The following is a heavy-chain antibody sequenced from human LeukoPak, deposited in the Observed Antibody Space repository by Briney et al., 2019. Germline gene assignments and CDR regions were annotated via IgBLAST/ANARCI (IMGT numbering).Heavy chain of an antibody. V-gene: IGHV3-66*01. CDR1: GLTVGVDC. D-gene: IGHD6-19*01. J-gene: IGHJ4*02. Sequence: GGSQRLSCAVSGLTVGVDCVSWVSQAPGKGLEWVSVMYGNSETVYGDSVKARSTISRDNSRNTGDLEMNRLRVEDAALYHCVSVYNNGWYVDYWGQGTLVTVSS. CDR3: VSVYNNGWYVDY. CDR2: MYGNSET.